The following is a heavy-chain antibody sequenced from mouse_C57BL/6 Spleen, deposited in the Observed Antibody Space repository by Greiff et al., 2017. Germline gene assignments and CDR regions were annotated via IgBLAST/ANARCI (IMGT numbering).Heavy chain of an antibody. D-gene: IGHD2-4*01. CDR2: IHPKSGST. J-gene: IGHJ3*01. CDR1: GYTFTSYW. Sequence: QVRLQQPGAELVKPGASVKLSCKASGYTFTSYWMHWVKQRPGQGLEWIGMIHPKSGSTNYNEKFQSKATLTVDKSSSTAYMQLSSLTSEDSAVYDGARCDDYVEWFADWGQGTLVTVSA. V-gene: IGHV1-64*01. CDR3: ARCDDYVEWFAD.